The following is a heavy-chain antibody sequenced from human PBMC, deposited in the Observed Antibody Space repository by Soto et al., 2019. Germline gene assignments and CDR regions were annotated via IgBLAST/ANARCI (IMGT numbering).Heavy chain of an antibody. CDR1: GFTFDDYG. CDR3: AMGAIAVAGDGAFDI. D-gene: IGHD6-19*01. J-gene: IGHJ3*02. CDR2: INWNGGST. Sequence: GGSLRLSCAASGFTFDDYGMSWVRQAPGKGLEWVSGINWNGGSTGYADSVKGRFTISRDNAKNSLYLQMNSLRAEDTALYHCAMGAIAVAGDGAFDIWGQGTMVTVSS. V-gene: IGHV3-20*01.